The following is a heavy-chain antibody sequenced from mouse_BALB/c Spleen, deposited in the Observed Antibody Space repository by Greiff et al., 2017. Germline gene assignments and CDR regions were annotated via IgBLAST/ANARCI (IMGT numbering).Heavy chain of an antibody. Sequence: DVHLVESGGGLVKPGGSLKLSCAASGFAFSSYDMSWVRQTPEKRLEWVAYISSGGGSTYYPDTVKGRFTISRDNAKNTLYLQMSSLKSEDTAMYYCARHKYYGYDYWGQGTTLTVSS. D-gene: IGHD1-2*01. CDR2: ISSGGGST. J-gene: IGHJ2*01. CDR1: GFAFSSYD. V-gene: IGHV5-12-1*01. CDR3: ARHKYYGYDY.